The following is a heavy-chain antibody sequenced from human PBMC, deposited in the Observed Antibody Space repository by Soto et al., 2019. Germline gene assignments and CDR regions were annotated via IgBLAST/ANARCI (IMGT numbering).Heavy chain of an antibody. D-gene: IGHD2-21*02. J-gene: IGHJ4*02. V-gene: IGHV4-31*03. CDR1: GGSISSGGYY. CDR3: ARVTPPHLIDY. CDR2: IYYSGST. Sequence: PSETLSLTCTVSGGSISSGGYYWSWIRQHPGKGLEWIGYIYYSGSTYYNPSLKSRVTISVDTSKNQFSLKLSSVTAADTAVYYCARVTPPHLIDYWGQGTLVTVSS.